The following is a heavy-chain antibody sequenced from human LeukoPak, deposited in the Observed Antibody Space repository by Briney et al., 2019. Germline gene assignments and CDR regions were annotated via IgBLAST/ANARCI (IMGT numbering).Heavy chain of an antibody. V-gene: IGHV3-23*01. CDR3: AIMHRYYDGSGYWVQ. CDR2: ISTSGGST. CDR1: GFTFSSYA. Sequence: GGSLRLSCAASGFTFSSYAMIWVRQGPGKGLEWVSGISTSGGSTSYADAVKGRFTISRDNPRNTLYMQMNSLRAEDTAVYYCAIMHRYYDGSGYWVQWGQGTLVTVSS. J-gene: IGHJ4*02. D-gene: IGHD3-22*01.